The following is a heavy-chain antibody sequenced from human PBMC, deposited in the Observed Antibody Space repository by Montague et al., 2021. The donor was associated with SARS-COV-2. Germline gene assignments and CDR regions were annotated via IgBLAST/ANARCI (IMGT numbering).Heavy chain of an antibody. J-gene: IGHJ4*02. D-gene: IGHD2-15*01. CDR1: GFTFSSYA. CDR3: ARSLAATLLVYFDY. Sequence: SLRLSCAASGFTFSSYAMHWVRQASGKGLEWVAVISYDGSNKYYADSVKGRFTISRDNSKNTLYLQMDSLRAEDTAVYYCARSLAATLLVYFDYWGQGTLVTVSS. CDR2: ISYDGSNK. V-gene: IGHV3-30*04.